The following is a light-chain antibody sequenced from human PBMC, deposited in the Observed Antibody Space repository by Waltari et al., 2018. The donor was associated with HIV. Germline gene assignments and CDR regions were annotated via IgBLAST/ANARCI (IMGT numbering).Light chain of an antibody. CDR1: SSNIGSSY. J-gene: IGLJ2*01. Sequence: QSVLTQSPSASGTPGQRVTISCSGSSSNIGSSYVYWYQKVPGTAPKLLIYRNYQRPSGVPDRLSGSKSGTTASLAISGLRSEDEADYYCAVWDDGLSGVVFGGGTKLTVL. CDR2: RNY. CDR3: AVWDDGLSGVV. V-gene: IGLV1-47*01.